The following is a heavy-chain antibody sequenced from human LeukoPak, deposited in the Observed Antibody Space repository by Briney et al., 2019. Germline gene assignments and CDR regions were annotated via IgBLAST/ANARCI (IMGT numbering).Heavy chain of an antibody. J-gene: IGHJ4*02. Sequence: AGGSLRLSCAASGFTFDDYAMHWVRQAPGKGLEWVSGISWNSGSIGYADTVKGRFTISRDNAKNSLYLQMNSLRAEDTALYYCAKDWGPVAGTESIDYWGQGTLVTVSS. CDR3: AKDWGPVAGTESIDY. D-gene: IGHD6-19*01. V-gene: IGHV3-9*01. CDR2: ISWNSGSI. CDR1: GFTFDDYA.